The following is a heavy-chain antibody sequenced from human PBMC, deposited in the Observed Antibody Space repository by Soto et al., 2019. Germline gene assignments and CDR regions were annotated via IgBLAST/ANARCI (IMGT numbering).Heavy chain of an antibody. V-gene: IGHV4-30-2*01. D-gene: IGHD3-3*01. CDR1: GGSITRGGYS. Sequence: QLQLQESGSGLVKPSQTLSLMCDVSGGSITRGGYSWSWIRQLPGKGLEWLGYIYDNGNTYYNASIKSRVTISVDRAKNQFSLNLTSVTAADTAVYYCARWSPLYGMDVWGQGATVTVSS. J-gene: IGHJ6*02. CDR3: ARWSPLYGMDV. CDR2: IYDNGNT.